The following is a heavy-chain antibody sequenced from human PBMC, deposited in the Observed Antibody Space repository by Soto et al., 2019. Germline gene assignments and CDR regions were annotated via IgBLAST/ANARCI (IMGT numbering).Heavy chain of an antibody. J-gene: IGHJ5*02. Sequence: EVQLWQSGGGLVQSGGSLRLSCAVSGFTFGGYAMNWVRQFPGKGLEWVSAIGGGVGTTYYADSVKGRFSISRDTSRNTLFLQMNTLRPDDTAVYYCAKVRGALVDTGTLDPWGQGALVTVSS. CDR2: IGGGVGTT. CDR3: AKVRGALVDTGTLDP. V-gene: IGHV3-23*01. CDR1: GFTFGGYA. D-gene: IGHD3-10*01.